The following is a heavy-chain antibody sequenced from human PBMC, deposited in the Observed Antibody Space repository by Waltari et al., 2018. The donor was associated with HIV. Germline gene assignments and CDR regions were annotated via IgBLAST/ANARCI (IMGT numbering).Heavy chain of an antibody. V-gene: IGHV1-69*02. J-gene: IGHJ4*02. CDR2: IIPILGIA. Sequence: QVQLVQSGAEVKKPGSSVKVSCMASGGTFSSYTISWVRQAPGQGLEWMGRIIPILGIANYAQKFQGRVTITADKSTSTAYMELSSLRSEDTAVYYCATTTTVVNFDYWGQGTLVTVSS. CDR1: GGTFSSYT. D-gene: IGHD4-17*01. CDR3: ATTTTVVNFDY.